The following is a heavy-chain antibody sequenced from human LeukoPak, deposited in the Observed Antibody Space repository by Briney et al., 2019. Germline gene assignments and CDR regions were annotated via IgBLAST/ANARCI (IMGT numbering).Heavy chain of an antibody. D-gene: IGHD6-19*01. J-gene: IGHJ4*02. Sequence: GGSLRLSCAASGFTFSNYVMSWVRQAPGKGLEWVSAIGGGATTYYADYVKGRFTIPRDNSKNTLYLQMNSLRAEDTAIYYCXXXGRLQAXAGWIXYWGQGTLVTVSS. V-gene: IGHV3-23*01. CDR3: XXXGRLQAXAGWIXY. CDR2: IGGGATT. CDR1: GFTFSNYV.